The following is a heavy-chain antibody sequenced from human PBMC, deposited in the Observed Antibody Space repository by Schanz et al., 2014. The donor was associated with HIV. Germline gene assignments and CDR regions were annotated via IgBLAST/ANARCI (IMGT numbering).Heavy chain of an antibody. CDR2: INSDVSST. CDR3: VRGRYFDWLLPY. Sequence: VQLVESGGALVQPGGSLRLSCAASGFTFNNYWMHWVRQAPGKGLVWVSRINSDVSSTTYADSVKGRFTISRDNAKNTLFLQMNSLRAEDTAVYYCVRGRYFDWLLPYWGQGTLVTVSS. D-gene: IGHD3-9*01. V-gene: IGHV3-74*01. CDR1: GFTFNNYW. J-gene: IGHJ4*02.